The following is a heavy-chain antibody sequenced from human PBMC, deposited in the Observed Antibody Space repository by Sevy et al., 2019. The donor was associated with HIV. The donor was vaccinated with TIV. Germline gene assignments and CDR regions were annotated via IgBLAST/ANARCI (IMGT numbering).Heavy chain of an antibody. Sequence: GGSLRLSCAASGFNFRNVWMSWVRQAPGKGLEWIGLIKSNTDGGTTEYGAPVKGGITISSDDSKNTLFLQVNSLKAEDTALYYCATINTVGSLAYWGRGTLVTVSS. CDR1: GFNFRNVW. CDR3: ATINTVGSLAY. J-gene: IGHJ4*02. CDR2: IKSNTDGGTT. V-gene: IGHV3-15*01. D-gene: IGHD2-15*01.